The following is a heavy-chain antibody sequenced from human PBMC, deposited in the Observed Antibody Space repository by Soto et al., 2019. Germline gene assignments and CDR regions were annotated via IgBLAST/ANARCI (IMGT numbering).Heavy chain of an antibody. CDR1: GYTFTSYG. CDR2: ISAYNGNT. J-gene: IGHJ1*01. V-gene: IGHV1-18*01. D-gene: IGHD2-15*01. CDR3: ASGGFTVAATPYEYFQH. Sequence: QVQLVQSGAEVKKPGASVKVSCKASGYTFTSYGITWVRQAPGQGLEWMGWISAYNGNTNYAQKLQGRVTMTTDTATRAAYMELRSLRSDDTAVYYCASGGFTVAATPYEYFQHWGQGTLVTVSS.